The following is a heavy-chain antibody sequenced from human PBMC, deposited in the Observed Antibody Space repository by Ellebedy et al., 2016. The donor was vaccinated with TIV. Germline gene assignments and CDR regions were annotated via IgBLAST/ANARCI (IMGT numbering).Heavy chain of an antibody. V-gene: IGHV1-2*02. Sequence: AASVKVSCKPSGYTFADYYIHWVRQAPGQGLEWMGWLNPNTGVTHYAQNFQGRVTMTSDTSISAAYMELNILMSDDTAIYYCARDFRQNWNDPTGVWFDPWGQGNLVIVSS. CDR2: LNPNTGVT. J-gene: IGHJ5*02. D-gene: IGHD1-1*01. CDR1: GYTFADYY. CDR3: ARDFRQNWNDPTGVWFDP.